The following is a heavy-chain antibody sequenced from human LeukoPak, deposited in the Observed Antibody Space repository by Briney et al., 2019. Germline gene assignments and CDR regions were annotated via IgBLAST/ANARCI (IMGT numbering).Heavy chain of an antibody. V-gene: IGHV3-53*01. Sequence: GGSLRLSCAASGFTVSSNYMSWVRQAPGKGLEWVSVIYSGGSTYYADSVKGRFTISRDNSKNTLYLQMNSLRAEDTAVYYCAKEMATIRAFDFWGQGTMVTVSS. CDR1: GFTVSSNY. CDR3: AKEMATIRAFDF. J-gene: IGHJ3*01. CDR2: IYSGGST. D-gene: IGHD5-24*01.